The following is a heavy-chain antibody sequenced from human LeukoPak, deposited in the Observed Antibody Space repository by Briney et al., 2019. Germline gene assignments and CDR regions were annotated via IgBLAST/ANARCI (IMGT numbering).Heavy chain of an antibody. Sequence: SQTLSLTCAISGDSVSRNNAGWNWIRQSPSRGLEWLGRTYYRSKWYSDFAPSVRNRITINPDTSKNQFSLKLKSVTAADTAVYYCARGGYYGSGNDFRFDPWGQGTLVTVSS. CDR2: TYYRSKWYS. CDR1: GDSVSRNNAG. CDR3: ARGGYYGSGNDFRFDP. J-gene: IGHJ5*02. D-gene: IGHD3-10*01. V-gene: IGHV6-1*01.